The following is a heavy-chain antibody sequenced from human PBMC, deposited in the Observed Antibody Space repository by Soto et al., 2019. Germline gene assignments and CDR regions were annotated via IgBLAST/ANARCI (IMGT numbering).Heavy chain of an antibody. CDR2: ISSSGGST. D-gene: IGHD4-4*01. Sequence: EVQLLDSGGGLVQPGGSLRLSCAASGFTFSSYAMSWVRQAPGKGLEWVSGISSSGGSTYSADSVKGRFTISRDNSKNTLYLQMSSLRAEDTAVYYCAKASSNYIFYYYMDVWGKGTTVTVSS. CDR3: AKASSNYIFYYYMDV. V-gene: IGHV3-23*01. CDR1: GFTFSSYA. J-gene: IGHJ6*03.